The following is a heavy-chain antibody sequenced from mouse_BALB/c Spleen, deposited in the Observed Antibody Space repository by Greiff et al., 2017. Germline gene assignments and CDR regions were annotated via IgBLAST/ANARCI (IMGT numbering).Heavy chain of an antibody. V-gene: IGHV1-4*02. CDR1: GYTFTSYT. CDR3: ARLYYYGSSYGGAMDY. J-gene: IGHJ4*01. D-gene: IGHD1-1*01. CDR2: INPSSGYT. Sequence: VQLQQSAAELARPGASVKMSCKASGYTFTSYTMHWVKQRPGQGLEWIGYINPSSGYTEYNQKFKDKPKLTADKSSSTAYMQLSSLTSEDSAVYYCARLYYYGSSYGGAMDYWGQGTSVTVSS.